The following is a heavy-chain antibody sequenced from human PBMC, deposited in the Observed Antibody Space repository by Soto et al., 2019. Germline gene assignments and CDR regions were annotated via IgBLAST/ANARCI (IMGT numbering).Heavy chain of an antibody. CDR1: GGSISSGGYY. CDR2: IYYSGST. V-gene: IGHV4-31*03. J-gene: IGHJ6*02. CDR3: ASRALEAAPYYYYGMDV. Sequence: SETLSLTCTVSGGSISSGGYYWSWIRQHPGKGLEWIGYIYYSGSTYYNPPLKSRVTISVDTSKNQFSLKLSSVTAADTAVYYCASRALEAAPYYYYGMDVWGQGTTVTVSS. D-gene: IGHD6-6*01.